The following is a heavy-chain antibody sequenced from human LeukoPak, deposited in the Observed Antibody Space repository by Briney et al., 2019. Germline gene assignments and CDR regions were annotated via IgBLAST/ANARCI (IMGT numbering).Heavy chain of an antibody. V-gene: IGHV4-31*03. Sequence: SETLSLTCTVSGGSISSGGYYWSWIRQHPGKGLEWIGYIYYSGSTYYNPSPKSRVTISVDTSKNQFSLKLSSVTAADTAVYYCARGRVVLRFLEWLSRYNWFDPWGQGTLVTVSS. CDR3: ARGRVVLRFLEWLSRYNWFDP. CDR1: GGSISSGGYY. CDR2: IYYSGST. D-gene: IGHD3-3*01. J-gene: IGHJ5*02.